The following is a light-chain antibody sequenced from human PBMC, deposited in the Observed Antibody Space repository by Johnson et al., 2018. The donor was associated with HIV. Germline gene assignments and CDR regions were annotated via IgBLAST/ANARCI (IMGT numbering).Light chain of an antibody. Sequence: QSVLTQPPSVSAAPGQKVTISCSGSSSNIGNNYVSWYQQLPRTAPKLLIYDNDKRPSGIPDRFSGSKSGTSATLGITGLRTGAEADYYCGTWDNSLSAWFYVFGTGTKVTVI. CDR1: SSNIGNNY. CDR3: GTWDNSLSAWFYV. J-gene: IGLJ1*01. V-gene: IGLV1-51*01. CDR2: DND.